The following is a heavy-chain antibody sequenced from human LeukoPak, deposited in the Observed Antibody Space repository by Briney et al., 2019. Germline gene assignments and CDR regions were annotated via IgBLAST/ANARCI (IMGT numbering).Heavy chain of an antibody. CDR2: ISYDGSNK. CDR1: GFTFSSYG. CDR3: ARDKFGLYYDFWSGYGPDY. V-gene: IGHV3-30*03. Sequence: PGRSLRLSCAASGFTFSSYGMHWVRQAPGKGLEWVAVISYDGSNKYYADSVKGRFTISRDNSKNTLYLQMNSLRAEDTAVYYCARDKFGLYYDFWSGYGPDYWGQGTLVTVSS. J-gene: IGHJ4*02. D-gene: IGHD3-3*01.